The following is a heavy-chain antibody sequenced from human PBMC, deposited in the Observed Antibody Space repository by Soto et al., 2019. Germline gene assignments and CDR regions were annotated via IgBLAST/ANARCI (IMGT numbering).Heavy chain of an antibody. Sequence: QVTLKESGPVLVKPTETLTLTCTVSGFSLSNARMGVSWIRQPPGKALEWLAHIFSNDEKSYSTSLKSRLTISKDTSKSHVVLTMTNMDPVDTATYYCAPGQLRGYYYYYYGMDVWGQGTTVTVSS. D-gene: IGHD6-6*01. J-gene: IGHJ6*02. V-gene: IGHV2-26*01. CDR2: IFSNDEK. CDR1: GFSLSNARMG. CDR3: APGQLRGYYYYYYGMDV.